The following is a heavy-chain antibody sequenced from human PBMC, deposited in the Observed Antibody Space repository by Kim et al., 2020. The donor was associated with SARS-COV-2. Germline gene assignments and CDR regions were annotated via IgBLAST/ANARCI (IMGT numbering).Heavy chain of an antibody. CDR1: EVKFSSSG. J-gene: IGHJ6*04. D-gene: IGHD6-13*01. CDR2: IWADGSNI. CDR3: AKGRGRVPTTRGSSWGMDV. Sequence: GGSLRLSCAASEVKFSSSGMHWVRQAPGKGLEWLAVIWADGSNIKYIDSVKGRFTTSRDNSKNTLFLQMNNLGAEDTAVYYCAKGRGRVPTTRGSSWGMDVWGKGTTVSLSS. V-gene: IGHV3-33*06.